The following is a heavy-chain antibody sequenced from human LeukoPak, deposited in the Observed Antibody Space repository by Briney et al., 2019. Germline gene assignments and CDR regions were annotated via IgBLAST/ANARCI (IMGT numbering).Heavy chain of an antibody. Sequence: GGSLRLSCAASGFTFSSYAMSWVRQAPGKGLEWVSAISGSGGSTYYADSVKGRFTISRDNSKNTLYLQMNSLRAEDTAVYYCAKDPTIGGYYPEALGYWGQGTLVTVSS. D-gene: IGHD3-10*01. J-gene: IGHJ4*02. CDR3: AKDPTIGGYYPEALGY. CDR1: GFTFSSYA. CDR2: ISGSGGST. V-gene: IGHV3-23*01.